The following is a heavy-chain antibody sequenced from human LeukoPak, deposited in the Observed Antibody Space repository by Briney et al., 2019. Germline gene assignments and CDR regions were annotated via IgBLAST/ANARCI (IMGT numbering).Heavy chain of an antibody. V-gene: IGHV4-34*01. CDR3: ARRRYGDEIDY. J-gene: IGHJ4*02. CDR1: GGSFSGYY. D-gene: IGHD4-17*01. Sequence: SETLSLTCAVYGGSFSGYYWSWIRQPPGKGLEWIGEINHSGSTNYNPPLKSRVTISVDTSKNQFSLKLSSVTAADTAVYYCARRRYGDEIDYWGQGTLVTVSS. CDR2: INHSGST.